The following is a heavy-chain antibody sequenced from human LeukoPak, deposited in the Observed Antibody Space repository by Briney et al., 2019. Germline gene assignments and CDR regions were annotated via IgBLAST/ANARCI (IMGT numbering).Heavy chain of an antibody. Sequence: GASVKVSCKASGGTLSSYAISWVRQAPGQGLEWMGRIIPIFGTANYAQKFQGRVTITTDESTSTAYMELSSLRSEDTAVYYCARGYCSSTSCYEGGYFDYWGQGTLVTVSS. D-gene: IGHD2-2*01. CDR1: GGTLSSYA. V-gene: IGHV1-69*05. CDR3: ARGYCSSTSCYEGGYFDY. J-gene: IGHJ4*02. CDR2: IIPIFGTA.